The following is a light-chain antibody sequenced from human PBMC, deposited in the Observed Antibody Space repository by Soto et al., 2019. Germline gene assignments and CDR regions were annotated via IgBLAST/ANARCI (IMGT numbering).Light chain of an antibody. CDR2: AAS. J-gene: IGKJ1*01. CDR3: QQSNSNPKT. Sequence: DIQMTQSPSSLSASVGDRVTITCRASQSMSSYLNWYQQKPGKAPKLLIYAASSLQSGVPSRFSGSGSGTDFTLTISSLQPEDFATYYCQQSNSNPKTFGQGTKVDIK. CDR1: QSMSSY. V-gene: IGKV1-39*01.